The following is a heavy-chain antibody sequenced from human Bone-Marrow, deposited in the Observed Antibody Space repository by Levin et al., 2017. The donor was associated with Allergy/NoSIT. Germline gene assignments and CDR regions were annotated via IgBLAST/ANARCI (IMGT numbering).Heavy chain of an antibody. J-gene: IGHJ4*02. D-gene: IGHD3-22*01. Sequence: SETLSLTCSVSGGAFSSADYSWTWIRQHPTKGLEWIGYIFYTGNSYYNPSLKSRLTMSVDASKNLLSLKLSSVTAADTAVYYCARGHFDLHSSGSRIDSWGQGILVTVSS. CDR1: GGAFSSADYS. CDR3: ARGHFDLHSSGSRIDS. CDR2: IFYTGNS. V-gene: IGHV4-31*02.